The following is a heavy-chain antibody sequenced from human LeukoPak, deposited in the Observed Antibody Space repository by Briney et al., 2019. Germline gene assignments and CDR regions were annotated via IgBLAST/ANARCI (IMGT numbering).Heavy chain of an antibody. CDR3: AKEGKWELGVDY. CDR1: GFTFSSYG. CDR2: IRYDGGNK. D-gene: IGHD1-26*01. Sequence: GSLRLSCAASGFTFSSYGMHWVRQAPGKGLEWVAFIRYDGGNKYYADSVKGRLTISRDNSKNTLYLQMNSLRAEDTAVYYCAKEGKWELGVDYWGQGALVTVSS. J-gene: IGHJ4*02. V-gene: IGHV3-30*02.